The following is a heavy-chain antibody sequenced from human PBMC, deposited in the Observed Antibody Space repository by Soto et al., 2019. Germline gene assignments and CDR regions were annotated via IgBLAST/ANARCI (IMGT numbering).Heavy chain of an antibody. CDR3: AKDPLGPYGMDV. CDR2: ISWNSGSI. CDR1: GFTYDDYA. V-gene: IGHV3-9*01. Sequence: GGSLRLSCAASGFTYDDYAMHWVRQAAGRGLEWVSGISWNSGSIGYADSVKGRFTISRDNAKKSLYLQVNSLRAEDTALYYCAKDPLGPYGMDVWSQGTTVTVSS. J-gene: IGHJ6*02.